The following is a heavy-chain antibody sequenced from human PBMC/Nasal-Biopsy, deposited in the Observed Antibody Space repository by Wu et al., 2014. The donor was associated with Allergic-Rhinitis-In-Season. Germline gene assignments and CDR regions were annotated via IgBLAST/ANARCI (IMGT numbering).Heavy chain of an antibody. CDR3: ARDLAVSDTDPARFDY. CDR1: GFTFSSFA. J-gene: IGHJ4*02. D-gene: IGHD6-19*01. CDR2: IGSDGTGI. Sequence: LRLSCAASGFTFSSFAMSWVRQAPGKGLEWVSGIGSDGTGIVYADSVKGRFTISRDNAKNSLYLQMNSLRAEDTAVYYCARDLAVSDTDPARFDYWGQGTLVTVSS. V-gene: IGHV3-21*01.